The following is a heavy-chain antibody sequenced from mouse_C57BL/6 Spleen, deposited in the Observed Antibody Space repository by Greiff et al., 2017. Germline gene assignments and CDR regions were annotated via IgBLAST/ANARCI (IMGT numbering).Heavy chain of an antibody. D-gene: IGHD2-4*01. Sequence: VQLQQSGAELVKPGASVKISCKASGYAFSSYWMNWVKQRPGKGLEWIGQIYPGDGDTNYNGKFKGKATLTADTSSSTAYMQLSSLTSEDSAVYFCARSGDYFLYAMDYWGQGTSVTVSS. V-gene: IGHV1-80*01. CDR1: GYAFSSYW. CDR2: IYPGDGDT. CDR3: ARSGDYFLYAMDY. J-gene: IGHJ4*01.